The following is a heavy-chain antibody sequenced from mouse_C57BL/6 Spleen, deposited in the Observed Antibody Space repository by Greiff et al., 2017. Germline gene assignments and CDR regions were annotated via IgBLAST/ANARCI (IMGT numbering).Heavy chain of an antibody. CDR3: ARCVYGSSPLAD. J-gene: IGHJ3*01. V-gene: IGHV1-82*01. CDR1: GYAFSSSW. D-gene: IGHD1-1*01. Sequence: VQLQQSGPELVKPGASVKISCKASGYAFSSSWMNWVKQRPGKGLEWIGRIYPGDGDTNYNGKFKGKATLTADKASSTAYMQLSSLTSEDSAVYFCARCVYGSSPLADWGQGALVTVSA. CDR2: IYPGDGDT.